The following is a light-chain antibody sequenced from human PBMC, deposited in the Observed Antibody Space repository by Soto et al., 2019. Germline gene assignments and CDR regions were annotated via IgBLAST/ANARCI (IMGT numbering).Light chain of an antibody. V-gene: IGLV2-8*01. CDR2: DVS. CDR3: GSHAGSSAV. J-gene: IGLJ2*01. Sequence: QSALTQPPSASGSPGQSVTISCTGTSSDVGGYNYVSWYQQHPGKAPKVIIYDVSKRPSAVPDRFSGSKSGNTASLTVSGLQTEDEADYYCGSHAGSSAVFGGGTKLTVL. CDR1: SSDVGGYNY.